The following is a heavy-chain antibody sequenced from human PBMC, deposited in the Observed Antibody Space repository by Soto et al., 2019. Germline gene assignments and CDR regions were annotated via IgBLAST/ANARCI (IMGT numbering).Heavy chain of an antibody. Sequence: SVKVSCKASGGTFSSYTISWVRQAPGQGLEWMGRIIPILGIANYAQKFQGRVTITADKSTSTAYMELSSLRSEDTAVYYCASSYLKSIAVAGIGDWFDPWGQGTLVTVSS. V-gene: IGHV1-69*02. J-gene: IGHJ5*02. CDR2: IIPILGIA. CDR3: ASSYLKSIAVAGIGDWFDP. D-gene: IGHD6-19*01. CDR1: GGTFSSYT.